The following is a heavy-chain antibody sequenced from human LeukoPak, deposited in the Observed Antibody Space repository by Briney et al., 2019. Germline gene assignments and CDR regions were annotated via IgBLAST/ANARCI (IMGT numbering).Heavy chain of an antibody. CDR2: IYHSGST. Sequence: SETLSLTFAVSGYSISSGYYWGWIRQPPGKGLEWIGSIYHSGSTYYNPSLKSRVTISVDTSKNQFSLKLSSVTAADTAVYYCAREGYGSGSYKDYWGQGTLVTVSS. D-gene: IGHD3-10*01. CDR1: GYSISSGYY. J-gene: IGHJ4*02. V-gene: IGHV4-38-2*02. CDR3: AREGYGSGSYKDY.